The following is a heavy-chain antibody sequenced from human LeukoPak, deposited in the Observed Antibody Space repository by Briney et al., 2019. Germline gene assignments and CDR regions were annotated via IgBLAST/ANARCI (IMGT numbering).Heavy chain of an antibody. Sequence: ASVKVSCKASGYTFTSYAMHWVRQAPGQRLEWMGGIIPIFGTANYAQKFQGRVTITADESTSTAYMELSSLRSEDTAVYYCARAAGIAAAGPSGGFDPWGQGTLVTVSS. D-gene: IGHD6-13*01. CDR3: ARAAGIAAAGPSGGFDP. J-gene: IGHJ5*02. V-gene: IGHV1-69*13. CDR2: IIPIFGTA. CDR1: GYTFTSYA.